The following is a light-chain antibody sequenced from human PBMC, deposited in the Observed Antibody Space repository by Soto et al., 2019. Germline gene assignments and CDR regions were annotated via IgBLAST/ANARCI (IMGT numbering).Light chain of an antibody. J-gene: IGKJ4*01. CDR1: QSLLHSNGYNY. V-gene: IGKV2-28*01. Sequence: DIVMTQSPLSLPVTSGEPASISCRSSQSLLHSNGYNYLDWYLQKPGQSPQLLIYLGSNRASGVPDRFSGSGSGTDFTLKISSVEAEDVGVYYCMQSLQTPFTFGGGTKVEIK. CDR2: LGS. CDR3: MQSLQTPFT.